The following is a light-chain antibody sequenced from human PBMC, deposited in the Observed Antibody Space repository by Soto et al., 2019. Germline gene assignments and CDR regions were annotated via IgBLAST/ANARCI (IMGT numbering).Light chain of an antibody. Sequence: QSALTQPASVSGSPGQSITISCTGTSSDVGGYNYVSWYQQHPGKAPKLMIYDVSNRPSGVANRFSGSKSGNTASLTISGHQAEDEADYYGSTYTSSSTYYVFGTGTQLTVL. V-gene: IGLV2-14*01. J-gene: IGLJ1*01. CDR2: DVS. CDR3: STYTSSSTYYV. CDR1: SSDVGGYNY.